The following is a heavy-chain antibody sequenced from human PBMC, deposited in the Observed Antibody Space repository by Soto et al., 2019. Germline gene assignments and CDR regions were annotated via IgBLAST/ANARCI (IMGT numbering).Heavy chain of an antibody. V-gene: IGHV4-59*01. J-gene: IGHJ4*02. CDR2: IHYNGNT. Sequence: TSETLSLTCTVSGDSISAYSWSWVRQPPGKGLEWIGNIHYNGNTKYSPSLKSRVTMSVDTSKNHFSLRLISVTAADTAIYFCARERNLGRWLQPLDFWGQGTLVTVSS. CDR1: GDSISAYS. D-gene: IGHD5-12*01. CDR3: ARERNLGRWLQPLDF.